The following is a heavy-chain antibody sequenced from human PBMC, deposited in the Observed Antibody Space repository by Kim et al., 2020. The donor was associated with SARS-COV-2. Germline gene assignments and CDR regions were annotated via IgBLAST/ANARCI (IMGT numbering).Heavy chain of an antibody. D-gene: IGHD6-13*01. CDR1: GYTFTSYA. CDR2: INTNTGNP. V-gene: IGHV7-4-1*02. CDR3: ARGLSSSWYIIWFVP. Sequence: ASVKVSCKASGYTFTSYAMNWVRQAPGQGLEWMGWINTNTGNPTYAQGFTGRFVFSLDTSVSTAYLQISSLKSEDTAVYYCARGLSSSWYIIWFVPWGQGALVSVSS. J-gene: IGHJ5*02.